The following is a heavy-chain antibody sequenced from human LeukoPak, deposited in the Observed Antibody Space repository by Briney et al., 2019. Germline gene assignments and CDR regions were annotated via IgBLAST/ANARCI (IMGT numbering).Heavy chain of an antibody. D-gene: IGHD2-2*01. CDR3: AKTFHDGSYTSCYDWFPP. CDR1: GFTFSSYS. Sequence: GGSLRLSCAVSGFTFSSYSMNWVRPAPGKGLEWVSYISSSSSTIYYADSVTGRFTLSRDHAEHPLYLQTNSLRAADPAVYYRAKTFHDGSYTSCYDWFPPWGQGPLVPVPS. J-gene: IGHJ5*02. V-gene: IGHV3-48*01. CDR2: ISSSSSTI.